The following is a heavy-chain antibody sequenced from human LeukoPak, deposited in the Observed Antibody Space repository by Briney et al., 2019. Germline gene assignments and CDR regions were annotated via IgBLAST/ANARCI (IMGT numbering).Heavy chain of an antibody. CDR3: ARDFGMVDYESALGGAFDI. D-gene: IGHD3-22*01. J-gene: IGHJ3*02. V-gene: IGHV3-49*04. CDR2: IRSKAYGGTT. CDR1: GFTFGDYA. Sequence: SGGSLRLSCAASGFTFGDYAMTWVRQAPGKGLEWVGFIRSKAYGGTTEYATSVKGRFTISRDDSKRIAYLQMNSLKTEDTAVYYCARDFGMVDYESALGGAFDIWGQGTTVTISS.